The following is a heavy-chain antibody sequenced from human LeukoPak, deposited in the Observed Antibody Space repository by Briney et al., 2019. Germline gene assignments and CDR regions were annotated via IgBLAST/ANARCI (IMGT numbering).Heavy chain of an antibody. Sequence: GGSLRLSCAASGFTFSSYAMSWVRQAPGKGLEWVSAINGSGGSTYYADSVKGRFTISRDNSKNTLYLQMNSLRAEDTAVYYCAKTSFGDFLHYFDYWGQGTLVTVSS. V-gene: IGHV3-23*01. CDR1: GFTFSSYA. CDR3: AKTSFGDFLHYFDY. J-gene: IGHJ4*02. D-gene: IGHD4-17*01. CDR2: INGSGGST.